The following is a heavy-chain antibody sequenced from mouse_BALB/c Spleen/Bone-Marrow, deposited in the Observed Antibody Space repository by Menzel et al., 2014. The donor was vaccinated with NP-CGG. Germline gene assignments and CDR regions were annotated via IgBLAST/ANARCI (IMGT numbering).Heavy chain of an antibody. CDR1: GFNIKDTY. J-gene: IGHJ2*01. CDR2: IDPANGNT. D-gene: IGHD2-2*01. CDR3: ASYVYGYYFDY. V-gene: IGHV14-3*02. Sequence: VQLQQSEAELVKPEASVKLSCTASGFNIKDTYMHWVKQRPEQGLEWIGRIDPANGNTKYDPKFQGKASITADTSSNTAYLQLSSLTSEDTAVYYCASYVYGYYFDYWGQGTTLTVSS.